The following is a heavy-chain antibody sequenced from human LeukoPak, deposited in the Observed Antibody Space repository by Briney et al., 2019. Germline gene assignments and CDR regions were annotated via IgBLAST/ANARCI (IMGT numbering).Heavy chain of an antibody. J-gene: IGHJ4*02. CDR1: SDSISPYY. D-gene: IGHD5-24*01. CDR2: VYYSGST. V-gene: IGHV4-59*01. Sequence: SETLPLTCTVPSDSISPYYWSWIRQSPGTGLEWIGCVYYSGSTTYNPSLKSRVTISIDTSKNQFSLKLTSVTAADTAMYYCARSEEMAALFDYWGQGTLVTVSS. CDR3: ARSEEMAALFDY.